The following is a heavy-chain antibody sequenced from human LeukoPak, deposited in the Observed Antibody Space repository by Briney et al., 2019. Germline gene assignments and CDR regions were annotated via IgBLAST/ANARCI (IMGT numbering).Heavy chain of an antibody. D-gene: IGHD1-1*01. V-gene: IGHV1-69*05. CDR3: ARGTWSDVGYYYYYYMDV. CDR2: TIPIFGTT. CDR1: GGTFSNYA. Sequence: SVKVSCKAPGGTFSNYAISWVRQAPGQGLEWMGGTIPIFGTTKYAQKFQGRVTITTDESTNTAYMELSSLTSEDTAQYYCARGTWSDVGYYYYYYMDVWGKGTTVTVSS. J-gene: IGHJ6*03.